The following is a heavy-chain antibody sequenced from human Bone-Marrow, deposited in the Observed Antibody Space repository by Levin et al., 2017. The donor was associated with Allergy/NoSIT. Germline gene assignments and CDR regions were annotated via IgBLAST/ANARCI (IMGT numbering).Heavy chain of an antibody. V-gene: IGHV3-30*19. D-gene: IGHD1-26*01. Sequence: PGGSLRLSCAASGFPFNTYAIHWVRQGPGKGLEWVAVISYDGTNKDYADSVKGRFTISRDNSKNTLYLEMNSLRAEDTAVYYCARDPIEATTRGADYFDYWGQGTLVTVSS. CDR1: GFPFNTYA. CDR2: ISYDGTNK. CDR3: ARDPIEATTRGADYFDY. J-gene: IGHJ4*02.